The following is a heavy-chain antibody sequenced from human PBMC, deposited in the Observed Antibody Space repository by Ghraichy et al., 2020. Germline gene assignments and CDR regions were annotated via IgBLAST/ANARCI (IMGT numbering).Heavy chain of an antibody. CDR2: IKQDESEK. CDR3: ARENGDYGDYFDY. D-gene: IGHD4-17*01. CDR1: GFIFSSYW. Sequence: ESLNISCAASGFIFSSYWMSWVRQAPGKGLEWVANIKQDESEKYYVDSVKGRFTISRDNAKNSVYLQMNSLRAEDTAVYYCARENGDYGDYFDYWGQGTLVTVSS. J-gene: IGHJ4*02. V-gene: IGHV3-7*03.